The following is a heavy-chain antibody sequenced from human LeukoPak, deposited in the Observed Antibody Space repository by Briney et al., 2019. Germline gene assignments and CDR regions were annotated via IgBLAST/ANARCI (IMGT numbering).Heavy chain of an antibody. CDR2: ISYDGSNK. Sequence: LSGGSLRLSCAASGFTFSSYAMHWVRQAPGKGLEWVAVISYDGSNKYYADSVKGRFTISRDNSKNTLYLQMNSLRAEDTAVYYCAKDSHGVAFDIWGQGTMVTVSS. D-gene: IGHD3-16*01. J-gene: IGHJ3*02. CDR1: GFTFSSYA. V-gene: IGHV3-30-3*01. CDR3: AKDSHGVAFDI.